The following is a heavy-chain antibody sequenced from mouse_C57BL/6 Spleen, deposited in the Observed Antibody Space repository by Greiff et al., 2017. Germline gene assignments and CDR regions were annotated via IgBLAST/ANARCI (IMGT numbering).Heavy chain of an antibody. J-gene: IGHJ2*01. CDR2: IDPSDSHT. V-gene: IGHV1-69*01. Sequence: QVQLQQPGAELVMPGASVKLSCKASGYTFTSYWMHWVKQRPGQGLEWIGEIDPSDSHTNYNQKFKGKATLTVDKSSSTAYMQLSSLTSEDSAVYYCARSDYYGSSYDYWGQGTTLTVSS. CDR1: GYTFTSYW. D-gene: IGHD1-1*01. CDR3: ARSDYYGSSYDY.